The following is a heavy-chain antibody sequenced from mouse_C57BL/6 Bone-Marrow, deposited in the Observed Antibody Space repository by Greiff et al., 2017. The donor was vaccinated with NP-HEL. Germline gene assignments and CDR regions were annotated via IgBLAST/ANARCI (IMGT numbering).Heavy chain of an antibody. V-gene: IGHV1-42*01. J-gene: IGHJ4*01. CDR3: ARYTTVVNYAMDY. CDR2: INPSTGGT. CDR1: GYSFTGYY. Sequence: VHVKQSGPELVKPGASVKISCKASGYSFTGYYMNWVKQSPEKSLEWIGEINPSTGGTTYNQKFKAKATLTVDKSSSTADMQLKSLTSEDSAVYYCARYTTVVNYAMDYWGQGTSVTVSS. D-gene: IGHD1-1*01.